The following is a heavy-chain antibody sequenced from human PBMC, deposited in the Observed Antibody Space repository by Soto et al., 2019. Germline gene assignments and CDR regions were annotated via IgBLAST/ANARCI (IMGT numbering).Heavy chain of an antibody. CDR2: ISYDGNVA. J-gene: IGHJ4*02. V-gene: IGHV3-30*18. D-gene: IGHD1-1*01. CDR3: AKEGPITNWYFDY. Sequence: QVQLVESGGGVVQPGRSLRLSCAASGFTFSSYGMHWVRQAPGKGLEWVTVISYDGNVAYYADSVKGRFTISRDNSKNTLYLQMISLRTADTAMYYCAKEGPITNWYFDYWGQGTLVTVSS. CDR1: GFTFSSYG.